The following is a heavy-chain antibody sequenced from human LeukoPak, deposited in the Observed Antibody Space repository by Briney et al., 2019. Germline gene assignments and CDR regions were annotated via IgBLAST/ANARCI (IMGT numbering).Heavy chain of an antibody. CDR3: ARDAVLLWFGEPRAFDI. Sequence: GGSLRLSCAASGFTFSSYWMSWVREAPGKGVEGVANIKQDGSEKYYVDSVKGRFTISRDNAKNSLYLQMNSLRAEDTAVYYCARDAVLLWFGEPRAFDIWGQGTMVTVSS. CDR1: GFTFSSYW. J-gene: IGHJ3*02. D-gene: IGHD3-10*01. V-gene: IGHV3-7*03. CDR2: IKQDGSEK.